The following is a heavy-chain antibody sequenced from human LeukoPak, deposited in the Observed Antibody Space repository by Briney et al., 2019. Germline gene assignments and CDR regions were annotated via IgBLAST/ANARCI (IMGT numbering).Heavy chain of an antibody. CDR1: GFTFSSYA. CDR2: ISYDGSNK. D-gene: IGHD1-26*01. Sequence: GGSLRLSCAASGFTFSSYAMHWVRQAPGKGLEWVAVISYDGSNKYSADSVKGRFTISRDNSKNTLYLQMNSLRAEDTAVYYCARVRLSFSPGVIDYWGQGTLVTVSS. J-gene: IGHJ4*02. CDR3: ARVRLSFSPGVIDY. V-gene: IGHV3-30-3*01.